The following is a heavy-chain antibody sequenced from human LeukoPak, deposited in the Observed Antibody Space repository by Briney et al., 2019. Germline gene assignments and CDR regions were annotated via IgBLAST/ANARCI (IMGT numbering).Heavy chain of an antibody. J-gene: IGHJ3*02. V-gene: IGHV4-39*07. CDR3: ARAKHHSGSAFDI. CDR2: IYYSGST. CDR1: GGSISSSSYF. Sequence: SETLSLTCTVSGGSISSSSYFWGWIRQPPGKGLEWIGYIYYSGSTYYNPSLKSRFTISVDTSNNQFSLKLSSVTAADTAVYYCARAKHHSGSAFDIWGQGTMVTVSS.